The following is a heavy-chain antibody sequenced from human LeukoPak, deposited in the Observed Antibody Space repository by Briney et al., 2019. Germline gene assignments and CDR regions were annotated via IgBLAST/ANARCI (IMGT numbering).Heavy chain of an antibody. Sequence: PGGSLRLSCAASGFTFSSYSMNWVRQAPGKGLEWVSSISSSSSYIYYADSVKGRFTISRDNANNSLYLQMNSLRAEDTVLYDEAAIRYPPDWGQGTLVTVSS. CDR3: AAIRYPPD. CDR2: ISSSSSYI. D-gene: IGHD3-9*01. CDR1: GFTFSSYS. J-gene: IGHJ4*02. V-gene: IGHV3-21*01.